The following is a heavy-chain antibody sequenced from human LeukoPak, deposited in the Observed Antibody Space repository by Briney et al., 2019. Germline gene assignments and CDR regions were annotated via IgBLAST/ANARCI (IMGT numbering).Heavy chain of an antibody. CDR1: GYTFTGYY. V-gene: IGHV1-2*02. CDR3: ARGYDFWSAYFDY. J-gene: IGHJ4*02. D-gene: IGHD3-3*01. CDR2: INPNSGGT. Sequence: GASVKVSCKASGYTFTGYYMHWVRQAPGQGLEWMGWINPNSGGTNYAQKFQGRVTMTRDTSISTAYMELSRLRSDDTAVYCCARGYDFWSAYFDYWGQGTLVTVSS.